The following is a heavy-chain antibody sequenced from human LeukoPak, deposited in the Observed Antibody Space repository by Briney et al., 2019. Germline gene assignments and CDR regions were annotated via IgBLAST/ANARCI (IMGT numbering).Heavy chain of an antibody. CDR3: GRGGVHY. Sequence: GGSLRLSCAASGFTFSTSWMSWVRQAPGKGLEWVASIKEDGSETYYVDSVKGRFTISRDNAKNSAYLQMNSLKVEDTAEYYCGRGGVHYWGQGTLVTVSS. CDR2: IKEDGSET. J-gene: IGHJ4*02. V-gene: IGHV3-7*04. CDR1: GFTFSTSW. D-gene: IGHD3-16*01.